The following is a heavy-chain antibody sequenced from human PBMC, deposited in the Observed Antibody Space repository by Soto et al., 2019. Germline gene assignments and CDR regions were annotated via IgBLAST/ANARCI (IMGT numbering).Heavy chain of an antibody. CDR2: ISGSGGST. J-gene: IGHJ4*02. CDR3: AKDYRQSPQWFDY. Sequence: GGSLRLSCAASGFTFSSYAMSWVRQAPGKGLEWVSAISGSGGSTYYADSVKGWFTISRDNSKNTLYLQMNSLRAEDTAVYYCAKDYRQSPQWFDYWGQGTLVTVSS. V-gene: IGHV3-23*01. CDR1: GFTFSSYA. D-gene: IGHD6-19*01.